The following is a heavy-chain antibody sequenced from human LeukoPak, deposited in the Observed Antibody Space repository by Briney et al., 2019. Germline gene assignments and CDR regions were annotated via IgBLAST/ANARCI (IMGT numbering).Heavy chain of an antibody. CDR1: GFTFSSYS. D-gene: IGHD3-22*01. V-gene: IGHV3-48*02. CDR2: ISSSSSTI. J-gene: IGHJ6*02. CDR3: AGGRSVGYYDSSGYYPYGMDV. Sequence: GGSLRLSCAASGFTFSSYSMNWVRQAPGKGLEWVSYISSSSSTIYYADSVKGRFTISRDNAKNSLYLQMNSLRDEDTAVYYCAGGRSVGYYDSSGYYPYGMDVWGQETTVTVS.